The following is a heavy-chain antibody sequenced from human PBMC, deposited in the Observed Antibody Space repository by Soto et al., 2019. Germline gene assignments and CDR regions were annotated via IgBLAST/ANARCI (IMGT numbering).Heavy chain of an antibody. Sequence: VQLLESGGGLIQPGGSLRLSCAASGFTFSYGIHWLRQAPGKGLEWVAYISYDSSNKFYGESVKGRFTISRDNSKNTQFLQINSLRAEDTAVYYCAKLVIGYCSGNTCDDYWGQGTLVAVSS. V-gene: IGHV3-30*18. J-gene: IGHJ4*02. CDR1: GFTFSYG. CDR2: ISYDSSNK. D-gene: IGHD2-15*01. CDR3: AKLVIGYCSGNTCDDY.